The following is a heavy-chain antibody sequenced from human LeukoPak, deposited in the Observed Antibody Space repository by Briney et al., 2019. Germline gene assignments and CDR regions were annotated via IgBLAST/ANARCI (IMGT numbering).Heavy chain of an antibody. V-gene: IGHV4-34*01. D-gene: IGHD3-10*01. CDR1: GGSFSGYY. J-gene: IGHJ5*02. CDR2: INHSGST. CDR3: ARVGKITMVRGVLEFFDP. Sequence: SETLSLTCTVYGGSFSGYYWSWIRQPPGKGLEWIGEINHSGSTNYNPSLKSRVTISVDTSKNQFSLKLSSVTAADTAVYYCARVGKITMVRGVLEFFDPWGQGTLVTVSS.